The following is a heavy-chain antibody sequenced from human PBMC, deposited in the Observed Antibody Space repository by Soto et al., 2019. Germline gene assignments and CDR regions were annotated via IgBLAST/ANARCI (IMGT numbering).Heavy chain of an antibody. J-gene: IGHJ4*02. V-gene: IGHV1-69*01. CDR1: GGTFSSYA. CDR3: ASALDDHYYFDY. Sequence: GASVKRSCMASGGTFSSYAISWVRQAPGQGLEWMGGIIPIFGTANYAQKFQGRVTITADESTSTAYMELSSLRSEDTAVYYCASALDDHYYFDYWGQGTLVTVSS. CDR2: IIPIFGTA.